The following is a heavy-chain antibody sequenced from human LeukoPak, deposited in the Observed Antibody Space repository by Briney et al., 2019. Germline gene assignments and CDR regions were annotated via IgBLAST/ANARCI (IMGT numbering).Heavy chain of an antibody. CDR3: AKGYCSGGSCYSVGDFDY. CDR1: GFTFSSYG. CDR2: ISYDGSNK. Sequence: PGRSLRLSCAASGFTFSSYGMHWVRQAPGKGLEWVAVISYDGSNKYYEDSVKGRFTISRDNSKNTLYLQMNSLRAEDTAVYYCAKGYCSGGSCYSVGDFDYWGQGTLVTVSS. D-gene: IGHD2-15*01. V-gene: IGHV3-30*18. J-gene: IGHJ4*02.